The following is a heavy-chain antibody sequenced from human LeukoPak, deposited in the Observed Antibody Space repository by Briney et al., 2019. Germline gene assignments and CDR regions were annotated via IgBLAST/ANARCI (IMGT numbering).Heavy chain of an antibody. CDR1: GGSVSSSNYY. J-gene: IGHJ4*02. V-gene: IGHV4-39*02. CDR2: IYYSGNT. CDR3: ARGRLGDSFDY. Sequence: PSETLSLTCTVSGGSVSSSNYYWGWIRQPPGKGLEWVGSIYYSGNTYYNPSLKSRVTISVDTSKNHFSLKLSSVTAADTAVYYCARGRLGDSFDYWGQGILVTVSS. D-gene: IGHD3-16*01.